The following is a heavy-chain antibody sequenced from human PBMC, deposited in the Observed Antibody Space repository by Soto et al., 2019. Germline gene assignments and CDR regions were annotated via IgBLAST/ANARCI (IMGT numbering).Heavy chain of an antibody. D-gene: IGHD6-19*01. CDR3: ARYRSYSSGWYNSYYYYGMDV. V-gene: IGHV3-48*03. CDR2: ISSSGSTI. Sequence: PGGSLRLSCAASGFTFSSYEMNWVRQAPGKGLEWVSYISSSGSTIYYADSVKGRFTISRDNAKNSLYLQMNSLRAEDTAVYYCARYRSYSSGWYNSYYYYGMDVWGQGTTVTVS. J-gene: IGHJ6*02. CDR1: GFTFSSYE.